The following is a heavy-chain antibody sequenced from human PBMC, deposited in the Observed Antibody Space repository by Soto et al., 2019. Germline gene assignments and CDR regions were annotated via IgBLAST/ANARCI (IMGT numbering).Heavy chain of an antibody. J-gene: IGHJ4*02. CDR2: IYHSGTT. CDR3: ATVIRATRYFAY. CDR1: GGSIGNDDYS. Sequence: SETLSLTCTVSGGSIGNDDYSWSWVRQPPGKGLEWIGYIYHSGTTYYNPSLTSRVTISVDGSNNQFSLKLTSMTAADTAVYYCATVIRATRYFAYWGQGILVTVSS. D-gene: IGHD2-15*01. V-gene: IGHV4-30-2*01.